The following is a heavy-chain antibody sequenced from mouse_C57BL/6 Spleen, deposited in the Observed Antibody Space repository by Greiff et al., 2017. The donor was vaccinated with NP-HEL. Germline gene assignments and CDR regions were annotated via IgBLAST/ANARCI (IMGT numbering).Heavy chain of an antibody. D-gene: IGHD2-5*01. J-gene: IGHJ3*01. CDR3: SRYSTYEGSWFAY. CDR2: INPSSGYT. V-gene: IGHV1-7*01. CDR1: GYTFTSYW. Sequence: QVQLKQSGAELAKPGASVKLSCKASGYTFTSYWMHWVKQRPGQGLEWIGYINPSSGYTKYNQKFKDKATLTADKSSSTADMQLSSLTYEDSAVYYSSRYSTYEGSWFAYWGQGTLVTVSA.